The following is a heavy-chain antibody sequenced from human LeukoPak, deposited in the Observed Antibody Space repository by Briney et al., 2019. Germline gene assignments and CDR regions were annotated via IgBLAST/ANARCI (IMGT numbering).Heavy chain of an antibody. CDR1: GGSISSYY. V-gene: IGHV4-59*01. D-gene: IGHD3-3*01. CDR2: IYYSGGT. J-gene: IGHJ6*03. CDR3: ARDNPYYDFWSGYQYYYYMDV. Sequence: SETLSLTCTVSGGSISSYYWSWIRQPPGKGLEWIGYIYYSGGTNYNPSLKSRVTISVDTSKNQFSLKLSSVTAADTAVYYCARDNPYYDFWSGYQYYYYMDVWGKGTTVTVSS.